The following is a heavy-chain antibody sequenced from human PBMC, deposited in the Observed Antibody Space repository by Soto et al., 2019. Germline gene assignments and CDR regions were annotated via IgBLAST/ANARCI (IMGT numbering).Heavy chain of an antibody. V-gene: IGHV1-8*01. CDR1: GYTFTSYD. Sequence: QVQLVQSGAEMKKPGASVKVSCKASGYTFTSYDINWVRQATGQGLEYLGWMNPNSGNTAYVQKFQGRVTMTWDTSITTAYMELSCLRSEDTAVYFCARGIKYGAYSRWFDPWGQGTLVTVSS. J-gene: IGHJ5*02. CDR3: ARGIKYGAYSRWFDP. D-gene: IGHD4-17*01. CDR2: MNPNSGNT.